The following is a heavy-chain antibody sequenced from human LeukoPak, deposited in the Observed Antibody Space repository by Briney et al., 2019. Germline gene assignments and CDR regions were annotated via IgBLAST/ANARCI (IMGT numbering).Heavy chain of an antibody. Sequence: SETPSLTCTVSGGSISSYYWSWIRQPAGKGLEWIGRIYTSGSTNYNPSLKSRVTMSVDTSKNQFSLKLSSVTAADTAVYYCARVARLYSRGWYDGWFDPWGQGTLVTVSS. CDR2: IYTSGST. CDR3: ARVARLYSRGWYDGWFDP. D-gene: IGHD6-19*01. CDR1: GGSISSYY. J-gene: IGHJ5*02. V-gene: IGHV4-4*07.